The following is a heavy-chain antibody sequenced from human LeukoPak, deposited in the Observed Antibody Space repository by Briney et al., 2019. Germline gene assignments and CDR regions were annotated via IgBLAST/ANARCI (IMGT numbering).Heavy chain of an antibody. Sequence: GASVKVSCKASGYTFTSYAMHWVRQAPGQRLEWMGWINAGNGNTKYSQKFQGRVTITRDTSASTAYMELSSLRSDDTAVYYCARETYYDFWSGYYYFDYWGQGTLVTVSS. V-gene: IGHV1-3*01. CDR1: GYTFTSYA. CDR2: INAGNGNT. CDR3: ARETYYDFWSGYYYFDY. J-gene: IGHJ4*02. D-gene: IGHD3-3*01.